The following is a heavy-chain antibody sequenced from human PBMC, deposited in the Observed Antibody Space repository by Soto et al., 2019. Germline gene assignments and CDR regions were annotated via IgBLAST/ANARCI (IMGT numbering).Heavy chain of an antibody. J-gene: IGHJ4*02. CDR3: ARHVPYYYGSGSTFDY. CDR1: GGSISSSSYY. Sequence: QLQLQESGPGLVKPSETLSLTCTVSGGSISSSSYYWGWIRQPPGKGLEWIGSIYYSGSTYYNPSLKSRVTISVDTSKNQFSLKLSSVTAADTAVYYCARHVPYYYGSGSTFDYWGQGTLVTVSS. V-gene: IGHV4-39*01. CDR2: IYYSGST. D-gene: IGHD3-10*01.